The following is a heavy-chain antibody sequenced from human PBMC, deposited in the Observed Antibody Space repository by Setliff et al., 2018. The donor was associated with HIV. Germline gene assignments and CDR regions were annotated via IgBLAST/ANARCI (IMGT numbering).Heavy chain of an antibody. D-gene: IGHD3-22*01. CDR1: GFSISSGFF. CDR2: IYQTGSI. CDR3: ARQAWHSGRNGYFVDY. V-gene: IGHV4-38-2*01. J-gene: IGHJ4*02. Sequence: LSLTCAVSGFSISSGFFWGWVRQPPGKGLEWIATIYQTGSIYYNPSLQTRVTLLLDMSKNQFSLKLSSATAADTAVYYCARQAWHSGRNGYFVDYWGQGMLVTVSS.